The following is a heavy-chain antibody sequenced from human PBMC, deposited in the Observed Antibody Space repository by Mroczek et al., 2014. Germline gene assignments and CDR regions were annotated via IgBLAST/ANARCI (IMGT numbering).Heavy chain of an antibody. CDR1: GGSFSGYY. D-gene: IGHD2-21*01. J-gene: IGHJ4*02. CDR3: ARGLLAYCGGDCYSSMHDY. V-gene: IGHV4-34*01. Sequence: QVQLQQWGAGLLKPSETLSLTCAVYGGSFSGYYWSWIRQPPGKGLEWIGEINHSGSTNYNPSLKSRVTISVDTSKNQFSLKLSSVTAADTAVYYCARGLLAYCGGDCYSSMHDYWGQGTLVTVSS. CDR2: INHSGST.